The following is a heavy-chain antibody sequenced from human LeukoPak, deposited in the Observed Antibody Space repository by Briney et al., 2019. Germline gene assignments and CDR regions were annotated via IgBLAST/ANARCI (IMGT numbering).Heavy chain of an antibody. CDR2: INPSGGST. V-gene: IGHV1-46*01. CDR1: GYTFTSYY. D-gene: IGHD5-12*01. J-gene: IGHJ5*02. CDR3: ARDRFLRGRKRNWFDP. Sequence: ASVKVSCKASGYTFTSYYMHWVRQAPGQGLEWMGIINPSGGSTSYAQKFQGRVTMTRDTSTSTVYMELSSLRSEDTAVYYSARDRFLRGRKRNWFDPWGQGTLVTVSS.